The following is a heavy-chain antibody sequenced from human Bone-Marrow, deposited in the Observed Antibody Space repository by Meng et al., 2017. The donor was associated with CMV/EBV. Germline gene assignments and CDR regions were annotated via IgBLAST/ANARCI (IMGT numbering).Heavy chain of an antibody. Sequence: GESLKISCAASGFTFSSYAMHWVRQAPGKGLEWVAVISYAGSNKYYADSVKGRFTISRDNAKNTLYLQMNSLRVEDTAVYYCAGVGGDGSNYVRFDDWGQGTLVTVSS. CDR1: GFTFSSYA. CDR3: AGVGGDGSNYVRFDD. J-gene: IGHJ4*02. V-gene: IGHV3-30*04. D-gene: IGHD3-10*01. CDR2: ISYAGSNK.